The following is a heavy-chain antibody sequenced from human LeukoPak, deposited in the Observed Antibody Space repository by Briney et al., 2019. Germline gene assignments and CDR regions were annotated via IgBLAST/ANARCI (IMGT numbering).Heavy chain of an antibody. CDR1: GLTFSNDH. CDR2: ISSSSSYI. Sequence: GGSLRLSCVASGLTFSNDHVSWVRQAPGKGLEWVSSISSSSSYIYYADSVKGRFTISRDNAKNSLYLQMNSLRAEDTAVYYCARDSGYSYGVGNYYYYYGMDVWGQGTTVTVSS. V-gene: IGHV3-21*01. CDR3: ARDSGYSYGVGNYYYYYGMDV. D-gene: IGHD5-18*01. J-gene: IGHJ6*02.